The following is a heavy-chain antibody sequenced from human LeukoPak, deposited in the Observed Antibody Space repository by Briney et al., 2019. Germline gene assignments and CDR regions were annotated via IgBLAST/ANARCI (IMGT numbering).Heavy chain of an antibody. Sequence: ASVKVSCKASEYTFTGYYMHWVRQAPGQGLEWMGWINPNSGGTNYAQKFQGRVTMSRDTSISTAYMELSRLRSDDTAVYYCATPSELEVGHHDAFDIWGQGTMVTVSS. CDR1: EYTFTGYY. CDR2: INPNSGGT. V-gene: IGHV1-2*02. CDR3: ATPSELEVGHHDAFDI. J-gene: IGHJ3*02. D-gene: IGHD1-26*01.